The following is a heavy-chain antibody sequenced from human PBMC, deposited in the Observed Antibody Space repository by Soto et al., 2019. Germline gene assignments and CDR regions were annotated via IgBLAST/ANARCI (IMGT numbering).Heavy chain of an antibody. Sequence: GGSLRLSCAASGFTFSSYAMSWVRQAPGKGLEWVSAISGSGGSTYYADSVKGRFTISRDNSKNTLYLQMNSLRAEDTAVYYCAKGSGDFWSGPEHYYYYMDVWGKGTTVTVSS. CDR2: ISGSGGST. CDR3: AKGSGDFWSGPEHYYYYMDV. V-gene: IGHV3-23*01. J-gene: IGHJ6*03. D-gene: IGHD3-3*01. CDR1: GFTFSSYA.